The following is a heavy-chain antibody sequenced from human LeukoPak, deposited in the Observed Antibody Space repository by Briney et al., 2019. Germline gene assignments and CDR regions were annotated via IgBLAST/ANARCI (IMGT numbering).Heavy chain of an antibody. D-gene: IGHD3-9*01. Sequence: GGSLRLSCAASGFTFSSYWMSWVRQAPGKGLEWVSVIYSGGSTYYADSVKGRFTISRDNSKNTLYLQMNSLRAEDTAVYYCAREWDDYDILTGTFYYFDYWGQGTLVTVSS. J-gene: IGHJ4*02. CDR1: GFTFSSYW. V-gene: IGHV3-66*01. CDR2: IYSGGST. CDR3: AREWDDYDILTGTFYYFDY.